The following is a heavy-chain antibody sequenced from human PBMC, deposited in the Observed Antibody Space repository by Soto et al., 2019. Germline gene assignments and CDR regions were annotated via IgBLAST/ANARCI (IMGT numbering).Heavy chain of an antibody. J-gene: IGHJ4*02. CDR2: ISGSGSSV. CDR1: GFTFSHYV. D-gene: IGHD4-4*01. Sequence: EVELLESGGGLVRPGGSLRLSCAASGFTFSHYVLSWVRQSPERGLEWVSSISGSGSSVYVADSVRGRFIMSRDNSKNTLLLQMNSLGAEDTAVYYCAKDSNKYSSSLRGRYFDYWGQGIGVTVSS. V-gene: IGHV3-23*01. CDR3: AKDSNKYSSSLRGRYFDY.